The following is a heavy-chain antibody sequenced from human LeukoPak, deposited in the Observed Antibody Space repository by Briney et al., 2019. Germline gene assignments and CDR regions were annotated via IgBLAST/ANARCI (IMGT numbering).Heavy chain of an antibody. Sequence: GGSLRLSCAASGFTFSDYAMSWLRQAPGRGLEWVSAISDSGVDTYYADSVKGRFTMSRDNSKSTLYLQMNRLRAEDTAVYYCANGNSNSPKDYWGQGTLVTVAS. V-gene: IGHV3-23*01. J-gene: IGHJ4*02. D-gene: IGHD2-2*01. CDR2: ISDSGVDT. CDR1: GFTFSDYA. CDR3: ANGNSNSPKDY.